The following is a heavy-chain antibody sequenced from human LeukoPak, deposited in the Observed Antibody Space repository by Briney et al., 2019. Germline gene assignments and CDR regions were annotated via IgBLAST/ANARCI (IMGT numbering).Heavy chain of an antibody. Sequence: PSETLSLTCAVYGGSLSGYYWSWIRQPPGKGLEWIGEINHSGSTNYNPSLKSRVTISVDTSKNQFSLKLSSVTAADTAVYYCARGSYSSSWYGAHYYYGIDVWGQGTTVTVSS. V-gene: IGHV4-34*01. CDR1: GGSLSGYY. CDR3: ARGSYSSSWYGAHYYYGIDV. J-gene: IGHJ6*02. CDR2: INHSGST. D-gene: IGHD6-13*01.